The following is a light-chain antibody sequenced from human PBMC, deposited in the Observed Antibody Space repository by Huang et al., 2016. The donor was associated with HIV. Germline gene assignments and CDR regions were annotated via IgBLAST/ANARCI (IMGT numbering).Light chain of an antibody. CDR1: QSVSSS. J-gene: IGKJ4*01. V-gene: IGKV3-11*01. Sequence: EIVLTQSPATLSLSPGERATLSCRASQSVSSSLAWYQQKPGQAPRLLIYDASTRSTGIPARFSGSGSGTDFTLTISSLEPEDFAVYYCQQRINLGTFGGGTKVEIK. CDR2: DAS. CDR3: QQRINLGT.